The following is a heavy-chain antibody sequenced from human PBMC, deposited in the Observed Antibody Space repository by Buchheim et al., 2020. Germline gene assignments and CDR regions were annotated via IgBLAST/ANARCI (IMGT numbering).Heavy chain of an antibody. J-gene: IGHJ4*02. CDR2: IWYDGSEK. D-gene: IGHD6-19*01. Sequence: QVQLVESGGGVVQPGESLRLSCAASGFAFNTHAMHWVRQAPGKGLEWVAFIWYDGSEKNYIDSVKGRFSISRDNSKNTLYLEMNSLRGEDTAVYYCARGPSNSGWALDYWGQGTL. CDR1: GFAFNTHA. V-gene: IGHV3-33*01. CDR3: ARGPSNSGWALDY.